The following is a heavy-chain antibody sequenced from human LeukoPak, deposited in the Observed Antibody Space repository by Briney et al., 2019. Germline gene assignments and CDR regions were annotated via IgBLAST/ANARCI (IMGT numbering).Heavy chain of an antibody. Sequence: SETLSLTCSVSGGSISSYYWSWIRQPPGKGLEWIGYIYYSGSTNYNPSLKSQVTISVDTSKNQFSLKLSSVTAADTAVYYCAREAAAGTFDPWGQGTLVTVSS. CDR1: GGSISSYY. J-gene: IGHJ5*02. V-gene: IGHV4-59*01. CDR3: AREAAAGTFDP. CDR2: IYYSGST. D-gene: IGHD6-13*01.